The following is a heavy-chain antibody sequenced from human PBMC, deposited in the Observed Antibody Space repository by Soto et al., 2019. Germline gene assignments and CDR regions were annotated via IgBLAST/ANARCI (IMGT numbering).Heavy chain of an antibody. CDR1: GYSFTSYW. J-gene: IGHJ4*02. CDR2: IDPSDSYT. Sequence: GESLKISCKGSGYSFTSYWISWVRQMPGKGLEWMGRIDPSDSYTNYSPSFQGQVTISADKSINTAYLQWSSLKASDTAIYYCARTFGGHLYSFDYWGQGTLVTVSS. D-gene: IGHD3-16*01. V-gene: IGHV5-10-1*04. CDR3: ARTFGGHLYSFDY.